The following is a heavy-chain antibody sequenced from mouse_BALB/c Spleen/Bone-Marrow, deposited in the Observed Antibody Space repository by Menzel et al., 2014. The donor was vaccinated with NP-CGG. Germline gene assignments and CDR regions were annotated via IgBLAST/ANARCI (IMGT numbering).Heavy chain of an antibody. CDR1: EFSLSRYS. CDR2: IWGGGSA. Sequence: VQLQQSGPGLVAPSQSLSITCAVSEFSLSRYSVHWVRQPPGKGLEWLGMIWGGGSADYNSALKSRLNISKVNSKSQVFLKMNSLQTDDTAMYYCARMYYAYAMDYWGQGTSVTVSS. V-gene: IGHV2-6-4*01. J-gene: IGHJ4*01. D-gene: IGHD1-1*01. CDR3: ARMYYAYAMDY.